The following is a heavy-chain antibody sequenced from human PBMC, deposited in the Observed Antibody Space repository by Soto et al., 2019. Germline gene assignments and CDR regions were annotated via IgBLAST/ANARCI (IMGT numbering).Heavy chain of an antibody. J-gene: IGHJ6*02. CDR3: ARGPGVGYYGSGVV. D-gene: IGHD3-10*01. Sequence: GGSLRLSCAASGFTFSTYYMTWIRQPPGKGMEWVSYISSSSSYKNYADSVKGRFTISRDNAKNSLYLQMNSLRAEDTAVYYCARGPGVGYYGSGVVWGQGTTVTVSS. V-gene: IGHV3-11*05. CDR2: ISSSSSYK. CDR1: GFTFSTYY.